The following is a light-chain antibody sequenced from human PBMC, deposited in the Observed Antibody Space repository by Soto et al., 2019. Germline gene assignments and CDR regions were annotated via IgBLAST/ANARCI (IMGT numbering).Light chain of an antibody. CDR2: VAS. Sequence: DIQMTQSLSSLSASVGDTVTITCRASQSISNSLSWYQQKPGKAPKFLIYVASTLQRGVPSRFSGGGSGTDLTLTISSLKPEDVATYCCLQTFSPPSSFGPGTKLEIK. CDR3: LQTFSPPSS. V-gene: IGKV1-39*01. J-gene: IGKJ2*01. CDR1: QSISNS.